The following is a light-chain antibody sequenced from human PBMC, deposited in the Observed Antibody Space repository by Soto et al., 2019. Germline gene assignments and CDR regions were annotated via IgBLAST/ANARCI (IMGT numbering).Light chain of an antibody. J-gene: IGKJ1*01. CDR2: DAS. CDR3: LQYGSLPRT. CDR1: QSGSSNY. Sequence: EIVLTQSPGTLSLSPGERATLSCRASQSGSSNYVAWYQQKFGQAPRLLIYDASSRATGVPDRFSGSGSGTDFSLTISRLEPEDFAVYYWLQYGSLPRTFGQGTTVEFK. V-gene: IGKV3-20*01.